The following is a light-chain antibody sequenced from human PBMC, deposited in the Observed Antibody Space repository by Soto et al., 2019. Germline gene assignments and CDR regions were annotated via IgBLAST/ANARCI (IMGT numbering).Light chain of an antibody. Sequence: QSVLTQPPSVSGAPGQRVTISCTGSNSNIGAGYDVHWYQQLLGAVPKLLIYGNTNRPSGVPDRFSGTKSGTSASLDITELQADDEADYYCQSYDSRLGGSIFGEGTKLTVL. CDR2: GNT. V-gene: IGLV1-40*01. CDR3: QSYDSRLGGSI. J-gene: IGLJ2*01. CDR1: NSNIGAGYD.